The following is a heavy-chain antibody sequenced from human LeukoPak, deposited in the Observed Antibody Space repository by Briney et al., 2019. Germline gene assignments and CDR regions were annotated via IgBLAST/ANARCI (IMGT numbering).Heavy chain of an antibody. V-gene: IGHV3-7*01. CDR1: GFTFSDCW. Sequence: GGSLRLSCAASGFTFSDCWMSWVRQTPGEGLEWVANIKDDGSEKYYVDSVKGRFTISRDNAKNSLYLQMNSLRAEDTAVYYCVRRGNRWGDYWGQGTQVTVSS. CDR2: IKDDGSEK. D-gene: IGHD3-16*01. CDR3: VRRGNRWGDY. J-gene: IGHJ4*02.